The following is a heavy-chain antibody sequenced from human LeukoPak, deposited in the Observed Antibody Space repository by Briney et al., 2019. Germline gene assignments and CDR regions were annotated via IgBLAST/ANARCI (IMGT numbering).Heavy chain of an antibody. CDR3: AKEGHYYDTTHFDY. J-gene: IGHJ4*02. D-gene: IGHD3-22*01. CDR2: ISYDGSNK. Sequence: GGSLRLSCAASGFTFSSNGMHWVRQAPGKGLEWVAVISYDGSNKYYADSVKGRFTISRDNSKNTLYLQMNSLRAEDTAVYYCAKEGHYYDTTHFDYWGQGTLVTVSS. V-gene: IGHV3-30*18. CDR1: GFTFSSNG.